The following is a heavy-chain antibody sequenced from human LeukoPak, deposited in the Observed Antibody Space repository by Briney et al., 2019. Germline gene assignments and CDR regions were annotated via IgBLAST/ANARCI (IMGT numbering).Heavy chain of an antibody. CDR1: GGSFSGYY. CDR2: INHSGST. Sequence: SETLSLTGAVYGGSFSGYYWSWIRQPPGKGLEWIGEINHSGSTNYNPSLKSRVTISVDTSKNQFSLKLSSVTAADTAVYYCVRLVGGDIDYWGQGTLVTVSS. V-gene: IGHV4-34*01. D-gene: IGHD5-12*01. CDR3: VRLVGGDIDY. J-gene: IGHJ4*02.